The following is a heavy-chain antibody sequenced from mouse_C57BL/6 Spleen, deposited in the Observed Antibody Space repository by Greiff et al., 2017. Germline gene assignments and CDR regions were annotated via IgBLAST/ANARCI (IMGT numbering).Heavy chain of an antibody. CDR2: ISDGGSYT. CDR1: GFTFSSYA. J-gene: IGHJ2*01. V-gene: IGHV5-4*01. D-gene: IGHD2-3*01. Sequence: DVKLVESGGGLVKPGGSLKLSCAASGFTFSSYAMSWVRQTPEKRLEWVATISDGGSYTYYPDNVKGRFTISRDNAKNNLYLQMSHLKSEDTAMYYCARDDGYLYYFDYWGQGTTLTVSS. CDR3: ARDDGYLYYFDY.